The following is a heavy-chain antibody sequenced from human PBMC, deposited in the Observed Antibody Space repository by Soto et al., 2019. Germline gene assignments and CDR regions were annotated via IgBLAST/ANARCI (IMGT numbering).Heavy chain of an antibody. CDR2: IYYSGST. CDR3: AREGGTVRNNWFDP. J-gene: IGHJ5*02. D-gene: IGHD4-4*01. CDR1: GGSISSGDYY. V-gene: IGHV4-30-4*01. Sequence: SATLALTCTVSGGSISSGDYYWSWIRQPPGKGLEWIGYIYYSGSTYYNPSLKSRVTISVDTSKNQFSLKLSSVTAADTAVYYCAREGGTVRNNWFDPWGQGTLVTVSS.